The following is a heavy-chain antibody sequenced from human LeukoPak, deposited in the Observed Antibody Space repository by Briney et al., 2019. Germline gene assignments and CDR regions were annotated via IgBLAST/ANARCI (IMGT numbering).Heavy chain of an antibody. CDR3: AREKGYCSSTSCYDYYYYMDV. V-gene: IGHV3-48*01. D-gene: IGHD2-2*01. J-gene: IGHJ6*03. CDR2: ISSFSGTI. Sequence: HPGGSLRLSCVASGITFSSYSMNWVRQAPGKGLEWVSYISSFSGTINYADSVKGRFTISRDNAKNSLYLQMNSLRAEDTAVYYCAREKGYCSSTSCYDYYYYMDVWGKGTTVTISS. CDR1: GITFSSYS.